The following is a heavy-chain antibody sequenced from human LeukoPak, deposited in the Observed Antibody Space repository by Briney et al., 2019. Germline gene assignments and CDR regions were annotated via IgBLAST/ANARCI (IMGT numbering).Heavy chain of an antibody. V-gene: IGHV3-9*01. D-gene: IGHD2-15*01. CDR2: ISWNSDTI. CDR1: GFTFSSYA. J-gene: IGHJ4*02. Sequence: GGSLRLSCVASGFTFSSYAMSWVRQAPGKGLEWVSAISWNSDTIDYVDSVKGRFTISRDNAKNSLYLRMNSLRVEDTALYYCAKDTCSGGSCSSFDYWGQGTLVTVSS. CDR3: AKDTCSGGSCSSFDY.